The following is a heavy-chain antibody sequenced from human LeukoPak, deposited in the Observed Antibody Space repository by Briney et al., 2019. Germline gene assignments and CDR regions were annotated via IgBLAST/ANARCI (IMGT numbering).Heavy chain of an antibody. D-gene: IGHD5-12*01. Sequence: GGSLRLSCAASGFTFDDYGLSWVRQAPGKGLEWVSGINWNGGSTGYADSVKGRFTISRDNAKNSLYLQMNSLRAKDTALYYCARVTYYDSLYYFDYWGQGTLVTVSS. CDR3: ARVTYYDSLYYFDY. V-gene: IGHV3-20*04. CDR2: INWNGGST. CDR1: GFTFDDYG. J-gene: IGHJ4*02.